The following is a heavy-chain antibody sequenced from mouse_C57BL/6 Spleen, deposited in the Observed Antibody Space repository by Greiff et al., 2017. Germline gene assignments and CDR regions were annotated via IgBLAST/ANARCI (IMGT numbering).Heavy chain of an antibody. CDR1: GYTFTSYW. D-gene: IGHD1-1*02. Sequence: QVQLQQPGAELVMPGASVKLSCKASGYTFTSYWMHWVKQRPGQGLEWIGEIDPSDSYTNYNQKFKGKSTLTVDKSSSTAYMQLSSLTSEDSAVYYCARDGGYFDYGGEGTTLTVSS. V-gene: IGHV1-69*01. CDR3: ARDGGYFDY. J-gene: IGHJ2*01. CDR2: IDPSDSYT.